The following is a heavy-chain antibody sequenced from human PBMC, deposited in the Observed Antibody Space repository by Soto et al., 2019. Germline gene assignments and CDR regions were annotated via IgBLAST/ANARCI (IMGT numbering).Heavy chain of an antibody. CDR1: GGTFSSYA. CDR2: IIPIFGTA. J-gene: IGHJ6*02. CDR3: VSGCYYYGMDV. V-gene: IGHV1-69*12. D-gene: IGHD2-8*01. Sequence: QVQLVQSGAEVKKPGSSVKVSCKASGGTFSSYAISWVRQAPGQGLEWMGGIIPIFGTANYAQKFQGRVTITADESNGTVYMELSRLRPEDTAGYSGVSGCYYYGMDVWGQGTTVTVSS.